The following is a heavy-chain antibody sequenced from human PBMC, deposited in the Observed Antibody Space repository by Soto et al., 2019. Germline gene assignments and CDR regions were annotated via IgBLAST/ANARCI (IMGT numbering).Heavy chain of an antibody. V-gene: IGHV4-31*03. Sequence: TLSLTCTVSGCSISSGGYYWSWIRQHPGKGLEWIGYIYYSGSTYYNPSLKSRVTISVDTSKNQFSLKLSSVTAADTAVYYCARTTADSNYYYDSSGYYFNDYWGQGSLVTVSS. CDR2: IYYSGST. J-gene: IGHJ4*02. CDR3: ARTTADSNYYYDSSGYYFNDY. CDR1: GCSISSGGYY. D-gene: IGHD3-22*01.